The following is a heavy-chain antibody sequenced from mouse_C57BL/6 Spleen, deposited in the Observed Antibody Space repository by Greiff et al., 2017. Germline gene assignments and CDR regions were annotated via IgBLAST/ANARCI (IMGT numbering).Heavy chain of an antibody. CDR2: IYPRSGNT. CDR3: ASPLDSSGYGLAY. CDR1: GYTFTSYG. D-gene: IGHD3-2*02. V-gene: IGHV1-81*01. J-gene: IGHJ3*01. Sequence: VQLQQSGAELARPGASVKLSCKASGYTFTSYGISWVKQRPGQGLEWIGEIYPRSGNTYYNEKFKGKATLTADKSSSTAYMELRSLTSEDSAVYFCASPLDSSGYGLAYWGQGTLVTVSA.